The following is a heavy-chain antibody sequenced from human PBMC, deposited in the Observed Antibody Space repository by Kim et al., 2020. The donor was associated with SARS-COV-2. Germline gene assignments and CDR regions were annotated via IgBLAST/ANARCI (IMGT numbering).Heavy chain of an antibody. J-gene: IGHJ4*02. CDR3: AKWWRYGSGTNLNY. Sequence: GGSLRLSCAASGFTFSDYYMSWIRQAPGKGLEWVSYISSSGSTIYYADSVKGRFTISRDNAKNSLYLQMNSLRAEDTAVYYCAKWWRYGSGTNLNYWGQGTLVTVSS. V-gene: IGHV3-11*04. CDR2: ISSSGSTI. D-gene: IGHD3-10*01. CDR1: GFTFSDYY.